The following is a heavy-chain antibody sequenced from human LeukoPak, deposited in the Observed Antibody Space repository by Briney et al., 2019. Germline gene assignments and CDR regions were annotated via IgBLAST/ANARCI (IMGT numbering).Heavy chain of an antibody. CDR1: GYTFTSYG. J-gene: IGHJ6*03. Sequence: ASVKLSCTASGYTFTSYGISWVRQAPGQGVEWLGWIIAYNGNTNYAQKLQGRVTMTTDTSKSTASMELSSLRAEDTAVYYCARVGSGCSDGSCYAKGVYYYMDVWGKGTTVTVSS. CDR3: ARVGSGCSDGSCYAKGVYYYMDV. V-gene: IGHV1-18*01. D-gene: IGHD2-15*01. CDR2: IIAYNGNT.